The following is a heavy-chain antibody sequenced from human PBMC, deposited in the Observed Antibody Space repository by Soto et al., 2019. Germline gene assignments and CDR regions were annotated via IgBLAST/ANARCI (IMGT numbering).Heavy chain of an antibody. J-gene: IGHJ6*02. D-gene: IGHD6-19*01. V-gene: IGHV3-23*01. CDR1: GFTFSSYA. CDR2: ISGSGGST. Sequence: EVPLLESGGGLVQPGGSLRLSCAASGFTFSSYAMSWVRQAPGKGLEWVSAISGSGGSTYYADSVKGRFTISRDNSKNTLYLQMNRLRAEDTAVYYCAKEEGQWLEQTSYGMDVWGQGTTVTVSS. CDR3: AKEEGQWLEQTSYGMDV.